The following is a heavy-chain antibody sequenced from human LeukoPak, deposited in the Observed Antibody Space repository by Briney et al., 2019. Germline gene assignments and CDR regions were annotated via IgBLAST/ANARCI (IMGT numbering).Heavy chain of an antibody. D-gene: IGHD2-15*01. CDR3: ARSSTPLGYCRSGSCYSFGYCDY. V-gene: IGHV3-30*03. Sequence: PGGSLRLSCAASGFTFSSYGIHWVRQAPGKGLEWVAVISYDGSNKYCADSVKGRFTISRDNSKNTLHLQMNSLRAEDTAVYFCARSSTPLGYCRSGSCYSFGYCDYWGQGTLVTVSS. CDR2: ISYDGSNK. J-gene: IGHJ4*02. CDR1: GFTFSSYG.